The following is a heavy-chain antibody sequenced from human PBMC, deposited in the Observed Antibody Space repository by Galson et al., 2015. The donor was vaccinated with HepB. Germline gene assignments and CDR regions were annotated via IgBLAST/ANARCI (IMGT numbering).Heavy chain of an antibody. CDR1: GYTFTSDG. CDR2: INADNGNT. Sequence: SVKVSCKASGYTFTSDGMHWVRQAPGQRLEWMGWINADNGNTKYSQKFQGRVTITRDTSASTAYMELSSLRSEDTAVYYCARDAGLGNCSSTSCSTYWIDPWGQGTLVTVSS. D-gene: IGHD2-2*01. CDR3: ARDAGLGNCSSTSCSTYWIDP. J-gene: IGHJ5*02. V-gene: IGHV1-3*01.